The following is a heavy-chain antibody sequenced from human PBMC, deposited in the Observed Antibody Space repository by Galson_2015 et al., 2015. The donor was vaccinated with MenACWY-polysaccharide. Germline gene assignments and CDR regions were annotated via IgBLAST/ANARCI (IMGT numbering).Heavy chain of an antibody. D-gene: IGHD6-19*01. CDR3: VGSNGWFDY. CDR2: TYYRSKWYN. J-gene: IGHJ4*02. CDR1: GDSVSSNIAA. Sequence: CAISGDSVSSNIAAWNWIRQSPSGGLEWLARTYYRSKWYNDYAVSVQSRITVNPDTSKNQFSLHLNSVTPEDTAVYYCVGSNGWFDYWGQGTLVTVSS. V-gene: IGHV6-1*01.